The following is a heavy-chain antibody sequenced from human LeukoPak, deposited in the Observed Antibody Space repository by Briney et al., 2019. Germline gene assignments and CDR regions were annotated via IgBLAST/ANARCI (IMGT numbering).Heavy chain of an antibody. V-gene: IGHV3-30*02. CDR1: GFTFSGYG. Sequence: PGGSLRLSCAASGFTFSGYGMHWVRQAPGKGLEWVAFIRYDGDNKYYTDSVKGRFTISRDNSKNTLYLQMNSLRAEDTAVYYCARGHSSGWYREVQMGLHWGQGTLVTVSS. CDR3: ARGHSSGWYREVQMGLH. CDR2: IRYDGDNK. D-gene: IGHD6-19*01. J-gene: IGHJ4*02.